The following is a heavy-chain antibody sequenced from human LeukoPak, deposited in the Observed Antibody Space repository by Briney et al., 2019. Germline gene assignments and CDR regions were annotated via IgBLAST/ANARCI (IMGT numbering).Heavy chain of an antibody. D-gene: IGHD3-10*01. V-gene: IGHV2-70*11. CDR2: IDWDDDK. Sequence: SGPTLVNPTQTLTLTCTFSGFSLSTSGMCVSWIRQPPGKALEWLARIDWDDDKYYSTSLKTRLTISKDTSKNQVVLTMTNMDPVDTATYYCARISGRLGSGSYLMDVWGKGTTVTVSS. CDR1: GFSLSTSGMC. CDR3: ARISGRLGSGSYLMDV. J-gene: IGHJ6*03.